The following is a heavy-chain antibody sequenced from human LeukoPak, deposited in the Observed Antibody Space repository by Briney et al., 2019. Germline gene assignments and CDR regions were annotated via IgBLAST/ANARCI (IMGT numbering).Heavy chain of an antibody. CDR1: GGSISGYY. V-gene: IGHV4-30-4*01. Sequence: SETLSLTCSVSGGSISGYYWSWIRQPPGKGLEWIGYIFYSGSTYYNPSLKSRVTISVDTSNNHFSLRLTSVTAADTAVYYCARLKPYSSTSGYYFDYWGQGNLVTVSS. CDR2: IFYSGST. D-gene: IGHD6-13*01. CDR3: ARLKPYSSTSGYYFDY. J-gene: IGHJ4*02.